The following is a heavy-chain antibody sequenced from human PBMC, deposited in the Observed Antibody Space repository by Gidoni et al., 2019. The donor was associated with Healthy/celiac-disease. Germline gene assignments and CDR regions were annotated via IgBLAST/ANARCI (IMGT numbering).Heavy chain of an antibody. CDR3: ARAPGSSWGY. Sequence: EVQLVESVGGLFKPGGSMRLSCAASGFTLSSYSMNWVRQAPGKGLEWFSSISSSSSYISYADSLKGRFTISRDNAKTSLYLQMNSLRAEDTAVYYCARAPGSSWGYWGQGTLVTVSS. CDR1: GFTLSSYS. D-gene: IGHD6-13*01. J-gene: IGHJ4*02. CDR2: ISSSSSYI. V-gene: IGHV3-21*01.